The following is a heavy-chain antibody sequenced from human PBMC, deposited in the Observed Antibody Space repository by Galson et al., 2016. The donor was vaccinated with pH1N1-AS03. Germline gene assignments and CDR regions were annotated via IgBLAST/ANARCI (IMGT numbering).Heavy chain of an antibody. Sequence: TLSLTCTVSGDSINSGNYYWSWIRQPAGKGLEWIGRIHSSGSTDYNSSLKSRVIISVDTSNNEFSLKLSSVTAADTAVYYCARDLGAGGPEDSWGPGTRVTISS. CDR1: GDSINSGNYY. D-gene: IGHD3-3*01. CDR3: ARDLGAGGPEDS. V-gene: IGHV4-61*02. CDR2: IHSSGST. J-gene: IGHJ4*02.